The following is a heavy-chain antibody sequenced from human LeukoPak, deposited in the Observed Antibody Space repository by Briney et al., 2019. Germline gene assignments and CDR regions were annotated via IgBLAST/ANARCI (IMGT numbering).Heavy chain of an antibody. J-gene: IGHJ6*02. CDR3: GTDRTEDYYGMDV. Sequence: ASVKVSWKVSGYTLTELSMHWVRQAPAKGLEWMGGFDPEDGETIYAQKFQGRVTMTEDTSTDTAYMELSSLRSEDTAVYYCGTDRTEDYYGMDVWGQGTTVTVSS. CDR2: FDPEDGET. CDR1: GYTLTELS. V-gene: IGHV1-24*01.